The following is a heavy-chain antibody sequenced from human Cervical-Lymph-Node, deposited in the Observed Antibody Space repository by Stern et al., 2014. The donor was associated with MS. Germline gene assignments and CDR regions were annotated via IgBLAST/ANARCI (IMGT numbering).Heavy chain of an antibody. V-gene: IGHV1-2*06. J-gene: IGHJ4*02. CDR1: GYTFTAYY. CDR3: ARDSVVEDLDS. D-gene: IGHD2-15*01. Sequence: VQLVESGPEVKKPGASVKVSCKTSGYTFTAYYIHWVRQAPGQGLEWLGRINPNSGDAKYVHKFQGRGTMTRDASISTTYLELDSLPSDDTAVYYCARDSVVEDLDSWGQGTLVTVSS. CDR2: INPNSGDA.